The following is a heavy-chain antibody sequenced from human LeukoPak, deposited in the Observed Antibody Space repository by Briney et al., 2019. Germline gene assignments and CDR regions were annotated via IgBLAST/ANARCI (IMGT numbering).Heavy chain of an antibody. J-gene: IGHJ4*02. CDR3: ARASFLAGSYGY. D-gene: IGHD3-10*01. CDR1: GLTFISYS. CDR2: ISSSSSYI. V-gene: IGHV3-21*01. Sequence: GGSLRLSCAPSGLTFISYSMNWVRQAPGKGLECVSSISSSSSYIYYADSVKGRFTISRDNAKISLYLQMNSLRAEDTALYYCARASFLAGSYGYWGQGTLVTVSS.